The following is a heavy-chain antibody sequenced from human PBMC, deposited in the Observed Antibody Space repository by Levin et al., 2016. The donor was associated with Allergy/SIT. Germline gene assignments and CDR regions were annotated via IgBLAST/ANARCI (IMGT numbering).Heavy chain of an antibody. J-gene: IGHJ4*02. Sequence: GESLKISCAASGFTFSSYWMSWVRQAPGKGLEWVANIKQDGSEKYYVDSVKGRFTISRDNAKNSLYLQMNSLRAEDTAVYYCARDRGGSYYYWSLTYYDFDYWGQGTLVTVSS. D-gene: IGHD1-26*01. CDR1: GFTFSSYW. V-gene: IGHV3-7*01. CDR2: IKQDGSEK. CDR3: ARDRGGSYYYWSLTYYDFDY.